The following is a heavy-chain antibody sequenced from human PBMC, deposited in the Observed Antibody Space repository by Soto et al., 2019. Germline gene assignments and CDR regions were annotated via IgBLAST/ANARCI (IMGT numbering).Heavy chain of an antibody. CDR1: GGSISSYY. CDR3: ARVWGGAFDI. Sequence: PSDTLSLTCTVPGGSISSYYWSWIRQPPGKGLEWIGSIYYSGSTNYNPSLKSRVTISVDTSKNQFSLKLSSVTAADTAVYYCARVWGGAFDIWGQGTMVTVS. D-gene: IGHD3-10*01. J-gene: IGHJ3*02. CDR2: IYYSGST. V-gene: IGHV4-59*07.